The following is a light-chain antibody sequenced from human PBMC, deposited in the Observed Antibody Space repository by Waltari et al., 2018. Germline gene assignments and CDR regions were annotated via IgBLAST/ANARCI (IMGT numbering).Light chain of an antibody. CDR1: QSISRD. V-gene: IGKV3-20*01. J-gene: IGKJ1*01. CDR2: EAS. Sequence: IVLTQSPGTLSLSPGERATLSCRASQSISRDLVWYQQKPGQPPRLLIYEASRRATGIPDRFSGSWSGTDFSLTISRLEPEDFGVYYCQNHERLPATFGQGTRVEI. CDR3: QNHERLPAT.